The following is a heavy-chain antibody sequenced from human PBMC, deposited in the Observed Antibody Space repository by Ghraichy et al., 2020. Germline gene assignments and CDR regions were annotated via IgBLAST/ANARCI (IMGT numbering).Heavy chain of an antibody. CDR1: GDSIKSYY. D-gene: IGHD4-17*01. CDR2: IHYSGST. CDR3: ARDHFGDYGNYFDF. V-gene: IGHV4-59*01. J-gene: IGHJ4*02. Sequence: TLSLTCSISGDSIKSYYWSWIRQSPGKGLEWIGYIHYSGSTDYNPSLRGRVDISVDTSKNQFSLNMNSLTAADTAVYYCARDHFGDYGNYFDFWGQGTLVTVSS.